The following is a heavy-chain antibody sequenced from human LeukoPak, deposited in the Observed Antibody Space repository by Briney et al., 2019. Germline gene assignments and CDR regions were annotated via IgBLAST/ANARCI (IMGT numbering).Heavy chain of an antibody. J-gene: IGHJ4*02. V-gene: IGHV3-23*01. CDR1: GFTFSSYA. CDR2: ISNSAGST. CDR3: AKRASGSGTSLYYFDY. Sequence: GGSLRLSCAASGFTFSSYAMSWVCQAPGKGLEWVSVISNSAGSTFYADSVKGRFTISRDNSKNTLYLQMNSLRAEDTAVYYCAKRASGSGTSLYYFDYWGQGTLVTVSS. D-gene: IGHD3-10*01.